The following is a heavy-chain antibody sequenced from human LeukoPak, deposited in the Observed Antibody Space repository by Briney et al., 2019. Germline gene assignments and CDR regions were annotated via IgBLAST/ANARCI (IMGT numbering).Heavy chain of an antibody. CDR1: GYTFTSYG. J-gene: IGHJ4*02. CDR3: ARVPLYYDFWSGYRSNSDYFDY. CDR2: ISAYNGNT. D-gene: IGHD3-3*01. Sequence: ASVKVSCKASGYTFTSYGISWVRQAPGQGLEWMGWISAYNGNTNYAQKLQGRVTMTTDTSTSTAYMELRSLRSDDTAVYYCARVPLYYDFWSGYRSNSDYFDYWGQGTLVTVSS. V-gene: IGHV1-18*01.